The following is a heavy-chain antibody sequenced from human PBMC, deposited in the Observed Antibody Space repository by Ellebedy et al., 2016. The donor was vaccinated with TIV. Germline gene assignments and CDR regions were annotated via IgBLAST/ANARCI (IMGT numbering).Heavy chain of an antibody. D-gene: IGHD3-16*01. V-gene: IGHV3-66*01. CDR2: VYSGDTT. CDR1: GLSVIDSY. Sequence: GESLKISCAVSGLSVIDSYLSWVRQAPGKGLEWVSVVYSGDTTYYADSVKGRFTISKDNSKNTLNLQMNSLRAEDTAVYFCARETFKDVDLKLWGIFDIWGHGTMVTVSS. CDR3: ARETFKDVDLKLWGIFDI. J-gene: IGHJ3*02.